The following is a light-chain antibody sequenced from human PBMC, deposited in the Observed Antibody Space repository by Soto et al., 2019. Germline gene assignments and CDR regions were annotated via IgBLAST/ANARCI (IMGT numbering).Light chain of an antibody. CDR2: DAS. V-gene: IGKV1-5*01. CDR1: QSVRSW. J-gene: IGKJ4*01. CDR3: QQYDNYPLT. Sequence: IPMTQSPSTLSASVGDRVTITCRASQSVRSWLAWYQQKPGRAPKFLIYDASSLESGVPSRFSGSGSGTEFTLTISNLQPDDFATYYCQQYDNYPLTCGGGTRWIS.